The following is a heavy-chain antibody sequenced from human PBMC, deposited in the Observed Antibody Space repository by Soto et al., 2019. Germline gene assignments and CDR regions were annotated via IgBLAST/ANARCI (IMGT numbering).Heavy chain of an antibody. J-gene: IGHJ4*02. Sequence: GASVKVSCKASGGTFSSYAISWVRQAPGQGLEWMGGIIPIFGTANYAQKFQGRVTITADESTSTAYMELSSLRSEDTAVYYCARDFRDGYSSGWYFDDWGQGTLVTVSS. V-gene: IGHV1-69*13. CDR2: IIPIFGTA. CDR1: GGTFSSYA. D-gene: IGHD6-19*01. CDR3: ARDFRDGYSSGWYFDD.